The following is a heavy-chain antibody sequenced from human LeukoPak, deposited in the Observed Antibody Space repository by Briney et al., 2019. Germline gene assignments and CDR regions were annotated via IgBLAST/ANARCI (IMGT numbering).Heavy chain of an antibody. CDR1: SGSISSYY. J-gene: IGHJ4*02. D-gene: IGHD1-26*01. V-gene: IGHV4-4*07. Sequence: SETLSLTCTVSSGSISSYYWTWIRQPAGKGLEWIGRIYSSENTNYNPSLKSRVTMSVDTSKNQFSLNLNSVTAADTAVYYCARGASGNYHYFDYWGQGTLVTVSS. CDR2: IYSSENT. CDR3: ARGASGNYHYFDY.